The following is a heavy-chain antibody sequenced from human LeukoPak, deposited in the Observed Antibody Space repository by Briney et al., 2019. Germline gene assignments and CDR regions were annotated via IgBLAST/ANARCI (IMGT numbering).Heavy chain of an antibody. D-gene: IGHD2-15*01. Sequence: PGGSLRLSCTASGFTLSSYAMSWVRQAPGKGLEWVSVMCGTSDSTYYADSVKGRFTISRDNSKNTLYLQMNSLRAEDTAVYYCAKNGARTCYSRVDYWGQGTLVTVSS. V-gene: IGHV3-23*01. J-gene: IGHJ4*02. CDR1: GFTLSSYA. CDR2: MCGTSDST. CDR3: AKNGARTCYSRVDY.